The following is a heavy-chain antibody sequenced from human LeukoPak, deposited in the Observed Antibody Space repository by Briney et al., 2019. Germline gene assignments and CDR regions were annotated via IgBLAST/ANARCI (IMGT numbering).Heavy chain of an antibody. J-gene: IGHJ5*02. Sequence: SVKVSCKASGGTFSSYAISWVRQAPGQGLEWMGRIIPIFGTANYAQKFQGRVTITTDESTSTAYMELSILRSEDTAVYYCAVYSSGWYGVGNCFDPWGQGTLVTVSS. CDR2: IIPIFGTA. D-gene: IGHD6-19*01. CDR1: GGTFSSYA. V-gene: IGHV1-69*05. CDR3: AVYSSGWYGVGNCFDP.